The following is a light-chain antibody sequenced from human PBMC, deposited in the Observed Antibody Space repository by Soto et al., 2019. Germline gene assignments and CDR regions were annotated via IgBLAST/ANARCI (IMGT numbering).Light chain of an antibody. J-gene: IGKJ1*01. CDR1: QSVSSH. Sequence: EIVLTQSPAPLSLSPGERAPLSCRAGQSVSSHLAWYQQKPGQAPRLLIFAASSRATGISDRFRGSGSGTDFTLTISRLEPEDFAVYYCQQNDSSPSWTFGQGTKVDIK. CDR2: AAS. CDR3: QQNDSSPSWT. V-gene: IGKV3-20*01.